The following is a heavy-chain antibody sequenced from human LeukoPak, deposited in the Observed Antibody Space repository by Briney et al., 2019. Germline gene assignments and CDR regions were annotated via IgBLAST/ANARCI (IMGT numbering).Heavy chain of an antibody. V-gene: IGHV4-34*01. D-gene: IGHD3-22*01. Sequence: SETLSLTCAVYGGSFSGYYWSWIRQPPGKGLEWIGEINHSGSTNYNPSLKSRVTISVDTSKNQFSLKLRSVTAADTAVYYCARVPKDYYDSSGTIDYWGQGTLVTVSS. J-gene: IGHJ4*02. CDR1: GGSFSGYY. CDR3: ARVPKDYYDSSGTIDY. CDR2: INHSGST.